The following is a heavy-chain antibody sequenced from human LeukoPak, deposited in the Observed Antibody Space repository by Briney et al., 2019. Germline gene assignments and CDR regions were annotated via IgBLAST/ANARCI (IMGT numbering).Heavy chain of an antibody. J-gene: IGHJ4*02. CDR3: ARLDSSGYRF. Sequence: GEPLKISCKVSGYSFTTYWIAWVRQMPGKGLELMGIIYPGDSGVKYSPSFQGHVTISADKSINSADLQWRSLQASDTATYYCARLDSSGYRFWGQGTLVTVSS. V-gene: IGHV5-51*01. CDR2: IYPGDSGV. D-gene: IGHD6-19*01. CDR1: GYSFTTYW.